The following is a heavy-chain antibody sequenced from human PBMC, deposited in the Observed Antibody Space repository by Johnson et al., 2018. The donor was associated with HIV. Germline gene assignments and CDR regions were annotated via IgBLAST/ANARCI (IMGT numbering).Heavy chain of an antibody. CDR1: GFTFSTYW. J-gene: IGHJ3*02. V-gene: IGHV3-74*03. Sequence: VQLVESGGGLVQPGGSLRLSCAASGFTFSTYWMHWVRQAPGKGLVWVSRINSDGSSTTYADSVKGRFTISRDNAKNTLYLQMNSLRAEDTAVYYCARDAKVGYGDAFDIWGHGTMVTVSS. CDR3: ARDAKVGYGDAFDI. CDR2: INSDGSST. D-gene: IGHD5-12*01.